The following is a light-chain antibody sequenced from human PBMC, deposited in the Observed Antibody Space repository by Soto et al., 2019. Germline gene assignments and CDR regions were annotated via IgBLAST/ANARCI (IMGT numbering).Light chain of an antibody. CDR3: CSYAGGYTFGV. V-gene: IGLV2-11*01. J-gene: IGLJ2*01. CDR2: DVT. Sequence: QSALTQPRSVSGSPGQSVTISCTGTSRDVGGYNYVSWYQQHPGKAPKLMIFDVTKRPSGVPDRFSGSKSGNTASLTISGLQAEDDADYYCCSYAGGYTFGVFGGGTKLTVL. CDR1: SRDVGGYNY.